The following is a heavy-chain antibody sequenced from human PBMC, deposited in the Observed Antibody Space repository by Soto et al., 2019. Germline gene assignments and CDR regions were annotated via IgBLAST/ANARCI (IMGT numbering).Heavy chain of an antibody. CDR3: AGGPRYCSGGRCRYSAWNRFEP. CDR1: GFTFSSYA. D-gene: IGHD2-15*01. CDR2: ISYDGSNK. Sequence: QVQLVESGGGVVQPGRSLRLSCAASGFTFSSYAMHWVRQAPGKGLEWVAVISYDGSNKYYADSVKGRFTISRDNSKNPLYLQMNRLGAEDTAVYYWAGGPRYCSGGRCRYSAWNRFEPWGQGTLVTVSS. J-gene: IGHJ5*02. V-gene: IGHV3-30-3*01.